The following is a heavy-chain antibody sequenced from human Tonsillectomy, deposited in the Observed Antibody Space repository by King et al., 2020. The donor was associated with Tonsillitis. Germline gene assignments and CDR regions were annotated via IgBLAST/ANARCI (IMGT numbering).Heavy chain of an antibody. D-gene: IGHD6-19*01. J-gene: IGHJ3*02. CDR1: GFTFSSYA. CDR3: ARDRQWRDAFDI. V-gene: IGHV3-30-3*01. Sequence: VQLVESGGGVVQPGRSLRLSCAASGFTFSSYAMHWVRQAPGKGLEWVAVILYDGSNKYYADSVKGRLTISRDNSKKTLYLQMNSLRAEDTAVYYCARDRQWRDAFDIWGQGTMVTVSS. CDR2: ILYDGSNK.